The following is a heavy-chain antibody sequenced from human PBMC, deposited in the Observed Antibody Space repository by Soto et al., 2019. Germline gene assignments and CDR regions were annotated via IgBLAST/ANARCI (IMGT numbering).Heavy chain of an antibody. CDR3: ATLWGSLLVPAAILDYYYGMDV. Sequence: PSETLSLTCTVSGGSISSSSYYWGWIRQPPGRGLGWIGSIYDSGSTYYNPSLKSRVTISVDTSKNQFSLKLSSVTAADTAVYYCATLWGSLLVPAAILDYYYGMDVWGQGTTVTVSS. V-gene: IGHV4-39*01. D-gene: IGHD2-2*02. CDR2: IYDSGST. CDR1: GGSISSSSYY. J-gene: IGHJ6*02.